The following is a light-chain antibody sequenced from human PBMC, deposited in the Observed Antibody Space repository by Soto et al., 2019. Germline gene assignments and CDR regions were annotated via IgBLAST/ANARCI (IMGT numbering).Light chain of an antibody. Sequence: SVLTQPASVSGSPGQSITISCTGTSSDVGAYNYVSWYQQQSGKAPKLMIHEVSNRPSGVSKRFSGSKSGNTASLTISGLQAEDEADYYCSSYTTSRAYVFGIGTKVTVL. CDR1: SSDVGAYNY. CDR2: EVS. CDR3: SSYTTSRAYV. V-gene: IGLV2-14*01. J-gene: IGLJ1*01.